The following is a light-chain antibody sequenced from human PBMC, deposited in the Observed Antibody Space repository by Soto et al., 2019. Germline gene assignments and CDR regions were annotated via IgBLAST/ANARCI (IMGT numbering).Light chain of an antibody. Sequence: QSVLTQPPSVSGAPGQRVTISCTGSSSNIGAGSDVHWYQQLPGTAPKLLIFANNNRPSGVPDRFSGSKSGTSASLAITGLQAEDETDYYCQSYDSSLRGWVFGGGTNLTVL. CDR3: QSYDSSLRGWV. CDR2: ANN. J-gene: IGLJ3*02. CDR1: SSNIGAGSD. V-gene: IGLV1-40*01.